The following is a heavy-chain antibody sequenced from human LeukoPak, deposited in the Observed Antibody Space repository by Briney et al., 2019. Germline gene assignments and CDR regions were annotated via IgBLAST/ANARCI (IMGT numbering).Heavy chain of an antibody. CDR3: ARDFGQQLARFTFDY. Sequence: SETLSLTCTVSGGSISSGNYYWSWIRQPAGKGLEWIGRIYSSGSTNYNPSFKSRVTISVDTSKNQFSLKLSSVTAADTAVYYCARDFGQQLARFTFDYWGQGTLVTVSS. J-gene: IGHJ4*02. CDR2: IYSSGST. V-gene: IGHV4-61*02. D-gene: IGHD6-13*01. CDR1: GGSISSGNYY.